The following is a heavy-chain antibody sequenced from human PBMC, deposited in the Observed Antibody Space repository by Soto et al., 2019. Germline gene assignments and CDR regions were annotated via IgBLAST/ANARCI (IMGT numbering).Heavy chain of an antibody. CDR1: GGSISSSNW. CDR2: IYHSGST. D-gene: IGHD3-10*01. V-gene: IGHV4-4*02. J-gene: IGHJ5*02. CDR3: ARAHLAHGSGRSWFDP. Sequence: QVQLQESGPGLVKPSGTLSLTCAVSGGSISSSNWWSWVRQPPGKGLEWIGEIYHSGSTNYNPSLKSRVTVSVDKSKNQFSLKLSSATAADTAVYYCARAHLAHGSGRSWFDPWGQGTLVTVSS.